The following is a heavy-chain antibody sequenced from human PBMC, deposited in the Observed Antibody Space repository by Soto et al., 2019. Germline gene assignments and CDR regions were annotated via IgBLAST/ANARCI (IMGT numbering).Heavy chain of an antibody. V-gene: IGHV1-46*03. Sequence: ASVKVSCKASGYTFTSYYMNWVRQAPGQGLEWLGIINPSGGYTTYAQRFLGRVTMTSDTSTSTVHMELGSLTSEDTAVYYCARGGGFVVVTAPYYHWGQGTLVTVSS. J-gene: IGHJ5*02. CDR3: ARGGGFVVVTAPYYH. CDR1: GYTFTSYY. D-gene: IGHD2-21*02. CDR2: INPSGGYT.